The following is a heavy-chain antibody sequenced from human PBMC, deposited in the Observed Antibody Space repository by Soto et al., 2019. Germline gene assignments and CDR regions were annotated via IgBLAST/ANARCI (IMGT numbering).Heavy chain of an antibody. CDR2: ISAYNGNT. CDR1: GYTFTSYG. D-gene: IGHD3-10*01. J-gene: IGHJ4*01. CDR3: ARDNGDGSGSYYGY. V-gene: IGHV1-18*01. Sequence: QVQLVQSGAEVKKPGASVKVSCKASGYTFTSYGISWVRQAPGQGLEWMAWISAYNGNTNYAWKRQGRVTITTDKSTSTAYMELSSLRSDDTAVYYCARDNGDGSGSYYGYWGQGTLVTVSS.